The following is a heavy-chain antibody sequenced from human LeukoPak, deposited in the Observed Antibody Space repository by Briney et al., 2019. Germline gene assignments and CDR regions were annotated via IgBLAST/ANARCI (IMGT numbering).Heavy chain of an antibody. D-gene: IGHD6-13*01. J-gene: IGHJ5*02. CDR1: GASTSSGLYY. Sequence: SQTLSLTCTVSGASTSSGLYYWNWFRQPAGKGLEYIGRIYNSGSTNYNPSLKSRVTISVDTPKNQFSLKLTSVTASDSAVYYCARGGPIAEDWFDPWGQGTLVTVSS. CDR3: ARGGPIAEDWFDP. CDR2: IYNSGST. V-gene: IGHV4-61*02.